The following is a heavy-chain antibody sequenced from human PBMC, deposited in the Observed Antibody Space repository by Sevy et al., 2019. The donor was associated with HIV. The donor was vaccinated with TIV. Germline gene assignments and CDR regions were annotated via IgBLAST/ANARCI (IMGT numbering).Heavy chain of an antibody. CDR2: VSYDGNSM. D-gene: IGHD6-13*01. V-gene: IGHV3-30*03. CDR1: GFNLSTYA. J-gene: IGHJ4*02. CDR3: ARDSGYSTNWRPGY. Sequence: GGSLRLSCAASGFNLSTYAMHWVRQAPGKGLEWVAVVSYDGNSMFYADSVRGRFTISRDNSKKPLYLQVNNLSREDTAVYYCARDSGYSTNWRPGYWGQGSLVTVSS.